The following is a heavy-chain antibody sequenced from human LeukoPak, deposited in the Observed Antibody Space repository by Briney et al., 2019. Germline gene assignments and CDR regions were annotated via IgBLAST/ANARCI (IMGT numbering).Heavy chain of an antibody. CDR2: IYYSGST. Sequence: PSETLSLTCTVSGGSISSGGYYWSWIRQHPGKGLEWIGYIYYSGSTYYNPSLKSRVTISVDTSKNQFSLKLSSVTAADTAVYYCAFGELSSLYYGMDVWGQGTTVTVSS. CDR3: AFGELSSLYYGMDV. D-gene: IGHD3-10*01. V-gene: IGHV4-31*03. J-gene: IGHJ6*02. CDR1: GGSISSGGYY.